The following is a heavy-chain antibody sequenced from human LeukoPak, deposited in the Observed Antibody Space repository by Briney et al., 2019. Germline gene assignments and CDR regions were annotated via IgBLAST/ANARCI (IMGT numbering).Heavy chain of an antibody. V-gene: IGHV3-23*01. CDR1: GFTFDDYA. CDR2: ISGSGGST. J-gene: IGHJ4*02. Sequence: GGSLRLSCAASGFTFDDYAMHWVRQAPGKGLEWVSAISGSGGSTYYADSVKGRFTISRDNSKNTLYLQMNSLRAEDTAVYYCAKDQFSSSWNGGDYWGQGTLVTVSS. D-gene: IGHD6-13*01. CDR3: AKDQFSSSWNGGDY.